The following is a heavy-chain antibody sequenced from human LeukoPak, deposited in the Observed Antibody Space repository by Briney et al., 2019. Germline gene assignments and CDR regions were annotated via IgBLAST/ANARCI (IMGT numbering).Heavy chain of an antibody. CDR2: ISNNGGST. D-gene: IGHD6-6*01. CDR3: ARTSIAAREADY. Sequence: GGSLRLSCAASGFTFSRYSMHWVRQAPGKGLEYVSAISNNGGSTYYAKSVKRRFTISRDNSKNTLYLQMGSLRAEDMAVYYCARTSIAAREADYWGQGTLVTVSS. CDR1: GFTFSRYS. J-gene: IGHJ4*02. V-gene: IGHV3-64*01.